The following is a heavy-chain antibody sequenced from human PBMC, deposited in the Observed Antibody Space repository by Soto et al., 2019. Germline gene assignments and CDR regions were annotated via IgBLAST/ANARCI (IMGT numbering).Heavy chain of an antibody. CDR3: AAGEASSRNLAPYYLDF. D-gene: IGHD6-13*01. J-gene: IGHJ4*02. Sequence: AETLSLTCTVSGGSMRNYFWTWIRQPPGKGLEWIGYIHYSGTTSFFPSYNPSLRSRVTISEDTSKNQFSLKLLSVTTADTAVYFCAAGEASSRNLAPYYLDFWGPGTLLTVSS. CDR2: IHYSGTT. CDR1: GGSMRNYF. V-gene: IGHV4-59*01.